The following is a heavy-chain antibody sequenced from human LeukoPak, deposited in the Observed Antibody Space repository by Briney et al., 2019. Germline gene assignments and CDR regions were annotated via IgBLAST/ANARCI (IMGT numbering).Heavy chain of an antibody. CDR3: ARNNDFWSGYYTFDP. CDR2: IYSGGST. CDR1: GFTVSSSY. Sequence: GGSLRLSCAASGFTVSSSYMSWVRQAPGKGLEWVSVIYSGGSTYYADSVKGRFTISRDNSKNTLYLQMNSLRAEDTAVYYCARNNDFWSGYYTFDPWGQGTLVTVSS. V-gene: IGHV3-53*01. D-gene: IGHD3-3*01. J-gene: IGHJ5*02.